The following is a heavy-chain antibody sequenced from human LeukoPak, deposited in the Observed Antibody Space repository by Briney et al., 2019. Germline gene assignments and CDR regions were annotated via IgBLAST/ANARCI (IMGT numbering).Heavy chain of an antibody. D-gene: IGHD1-26*01. CDR1: GFTFNSYA. Sequence: GGSLRPSCAASGFTFNSYAIHWVRQAPGKGLEWVAVISYDGSKKFYAHSVKGRFTISRDNSKNTLYLHMNSLRAEDTAVYYCASDSPYSGNYSPIDYWGQGTLVTVSS. V-gene: IGHV3-30*04. J-gene: IGHJ4*02. CDR3: ASDSPYSGNYSPIDY. CDR2: ISYDGSKK.